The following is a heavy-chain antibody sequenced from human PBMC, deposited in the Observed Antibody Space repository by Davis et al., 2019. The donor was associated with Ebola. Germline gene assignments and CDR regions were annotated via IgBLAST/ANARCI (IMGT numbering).Heavy chain of an antibody. CDR3: ARVSKGGSYYYYYMDV. J-gene: IGHJ6*03. Sequence: ASVKVSCKASGYTFTSYGISWVRQAPGQGLEWMGWISAYNGNTNYAQKLQGRVTMTTDTSTSTAYMELRSLRSDDTAVYYCARVSKGGSYYYYYMDVWGKGTTVTVSS. V-gene: IGHV1-18*04. D-gene: IGHD1-26*01. CDR2: ISAYNGNT. CDR1: GYTFTSYG.